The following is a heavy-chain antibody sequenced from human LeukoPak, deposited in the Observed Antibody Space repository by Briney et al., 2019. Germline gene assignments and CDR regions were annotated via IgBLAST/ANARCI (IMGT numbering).Heavy chain of an antibody. CDR2: IYHSGST. V-gene: IGHV4-38-2*02. CDR1: GYSISSGYY. J-gene: IGHJ4*02. CDR3: ARDHRPRSLEDFDY. D-gene: IGHD3-3*01. Sequence: SETLSLTCTVSGYSISSGYYWGWIRQPPGKGLEWIGSIYHSGSTYYNPSLKSRVTISVDTSKNQFSLKLSSVTAADTAVYYCARDHRPRSLEDFDYWGQGTLVTVSS.